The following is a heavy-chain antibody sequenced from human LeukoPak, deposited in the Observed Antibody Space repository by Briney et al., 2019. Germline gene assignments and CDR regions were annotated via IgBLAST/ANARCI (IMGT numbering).Heavy chain of an antibody. J-gene: IGHJ3*02. CDR1: GGSISNYY. CDR3: ARTYYDILTGENDAFDI. V-gene: IGHV4-59*08. Sequence: SETLSLTCTVSGGSISNYYWSWIRQPPGKGLEWIAYINYSGSTNYNPSLKSRVTISIDTSKNQFSLKLSSVTAADTAVYYCARTYYDILTGENDAFDIWGQGTMVTVSS. CDR2: INYSGST. D-gene: IGHD3-9*01.